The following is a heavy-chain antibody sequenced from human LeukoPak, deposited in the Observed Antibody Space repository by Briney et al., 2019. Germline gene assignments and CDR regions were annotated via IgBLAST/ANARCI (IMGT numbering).Heavy chain of an antibody. CDR2: IWYDGSNK. CDR1: GFTFSSYG. V-gene: IGHV3-33*01. D-gene: IGHD1-1*01. Sequence: GRSLRLSCAASGFTFSSYGMHWVRQAPGKGLEWVAVIWYDGSNKYYADSVKGRFTISRDNSKNTLYLQMNSLRAEDTAVYYCARATGTTGYFDYWGQGTLVTVSS. CDR3: ARATGTTGYFDY. J-gene: IGHJ4*02.